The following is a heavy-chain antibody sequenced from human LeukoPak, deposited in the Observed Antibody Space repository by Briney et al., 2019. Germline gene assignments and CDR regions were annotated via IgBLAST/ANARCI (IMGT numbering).Heavy chain of an antibody. D-gene: IGHD6-19*01. V-gene: IGHV3-23*01. CDR1: GFTFSSYA. CDR3: AKDRSGVAVAGSLFDY. CDR2: ISGSGGST. Sequence: GGSLRLSCAASGFTFSSYAMSWVRQAPGKGLEWFSGISGSGGSTYYADSVKGRFTISRDNSKNTLYLQMNSLRAEDAAVYYCAKDRSGVAVAGSLFDYWGQGTLVTVSS. J-gene: IGHJ4*02.